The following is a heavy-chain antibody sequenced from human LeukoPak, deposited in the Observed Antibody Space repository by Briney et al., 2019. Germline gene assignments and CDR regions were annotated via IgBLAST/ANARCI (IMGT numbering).Heavy chain of an antibody. V-gene: IGHV1-46*01. CDR3: ARDHSSSLLPYYYYYMDV. J-gene: IGHJ6*03. D-gene: IGHD6-13*01. Sequence: GASVKVSCKASGYTFTSYYMHWVRQAPGQGLEWMGIINPSGGSTSYAQKFQGRVTMTRDTSTSTVYMELSSLRSEDTAVYYCARDHSSSLLPYYYYYMDVWGKGTTVTISS. CDR2: INPSGGST. CDR1: GYTFTSYY.